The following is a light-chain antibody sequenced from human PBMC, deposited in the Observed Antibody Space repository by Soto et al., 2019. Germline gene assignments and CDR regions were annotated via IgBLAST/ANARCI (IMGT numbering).Light chain of an antibody. CDR1: QGISNE. CDR3: LKDYSYPRT. Sequence: AIQMTQSPSSLSASVGDRVTITCRASQGISNELAWYQQRPGRAPNLLIYASSNLQTGVPSRFRGSGSGTDFTLTISSLQPEDFATYYCLKDYSYPRTFGQGTKVEV. J-gene: IGKJ1*01. CDR2: ASS. V-gene: IGKV1-6*01.